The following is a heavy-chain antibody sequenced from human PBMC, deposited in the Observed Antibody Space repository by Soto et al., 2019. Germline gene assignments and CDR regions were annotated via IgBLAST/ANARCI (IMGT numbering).Heavy chain of an antibody. CDR2: IIPILGIA. CDR1: GGTFSSYT. Sequence: SVKVSCKASGGTFSSYTISWVRQAPGQGLEWMGRIIPILGIANYAQKFQGRVTITADKSTSTAYMELSSLRSEDTAVYYCARYCSGGSCYPLSSDAFDIWGQGTMVTVSS. CDR3: ARYCSGGSCYPLSSDAFDI. V-gene: IGHV1-69*02. D-gene: IGHD2-15*01. J-gene: IGHJ3*02.